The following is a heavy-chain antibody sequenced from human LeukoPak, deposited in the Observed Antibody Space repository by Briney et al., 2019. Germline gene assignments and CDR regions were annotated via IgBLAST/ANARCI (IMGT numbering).Heavy chain of an antibody. CDR2: IIPIFGTA. CDR3: ARSYYYDSSGYPYYFDY. Sequence: VASVKVSCKASGGTFSSYAISWVRQAPGQGLEWMGGIIPIFGTANYAQKFQGRVTITADESTSTAYMGLSSLRSEDTAVYYCARSYYYDSSGYPYYFDYRGQGTLVTVSS. D-gene: IGHD3-22*01. V-gene: IGHV1-69*01. J-gene: IGHJ4*02. CDR1: GGTFSSYA.